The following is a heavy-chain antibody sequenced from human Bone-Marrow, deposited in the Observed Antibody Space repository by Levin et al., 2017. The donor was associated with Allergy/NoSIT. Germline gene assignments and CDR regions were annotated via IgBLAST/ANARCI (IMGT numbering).Heavy chain of an antibody. D-gene: IGHD3-16*01. CDR1: GGSVSGYY. V-gene: IGHV4-59*02. J-gene: IGHJ4*02. CDR2: IYDSDNS. Sequence: KPSETLSLTCTVSGGSVSGYYWSWIRQPPGKALEWIANIYDSDNSNYKSSLRSRLSISVDKSKNQFSLKLTSLTEADTAVYFCPRRAWGGLTTRAGYFDNGGQGKLVTVSS. CDR3: PRRAWGGLTTRAGYFDN.